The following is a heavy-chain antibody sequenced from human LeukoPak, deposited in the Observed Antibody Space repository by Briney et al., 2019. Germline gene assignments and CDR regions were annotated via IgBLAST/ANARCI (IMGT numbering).Heavy chain of an antibody. D-gene: IGHD3-22*01. J-gene: IGHJ4*02. Sequence: SETLSLTCTVSGGSISTSTYYWGWIRQPPGKGLEWIGSIYYSGSTYYNPSLKSRVTISVDTSKNQFSLKLSSVTAADTAVYFCARDPSGYSSRFDYWGQGTLVTVSS. CDR3: ARDPSGYSSRFDY. CDR1: GGSISTSTYY. V-gene: IGHV4-39*07. CDR2: IYYSGST.